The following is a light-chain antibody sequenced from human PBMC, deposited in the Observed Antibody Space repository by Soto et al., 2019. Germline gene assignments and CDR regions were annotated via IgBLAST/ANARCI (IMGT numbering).Light chain of an antibody. J-gene: IGLJ2*01. Sequence: QSALTQPASVSGSPGQSITISCTGTSSDIADYNYVSWYQQHPGKAPRLIISDVSDRPSGGSNRFSGSKSGNTASLTISGLQAEDEADYYCSSYPHTTSTVLFGGGTKVTVL. CDR1: SSDIADYNY. CDR3: SSYPHTTSTVL. CDR2: DVS. V-gene: IGLV2-14*03.